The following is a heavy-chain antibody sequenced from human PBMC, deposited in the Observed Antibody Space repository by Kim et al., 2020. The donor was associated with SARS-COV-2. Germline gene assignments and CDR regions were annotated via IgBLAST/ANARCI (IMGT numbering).Heavy chain of an antibody. CDR3: ARAGGYYGSGNWFDP. V-gene: IGHV4-30-4*01. CDR2: IYYSGST. Sequence: SETLSLTCTVSGGSISSGDYYWSWIRQPPGKGLEWIGYIYYSGSTYYNPSLKSRVTISVDTSKNQFSLKLSSVTAADTAVYYCARAGGYYGSGNWFDPWGQGTLVTVSS. D-gene: IGHD3-10*01. J-gene: IGHJ5*02. CDR1: GGSISSGDYY.